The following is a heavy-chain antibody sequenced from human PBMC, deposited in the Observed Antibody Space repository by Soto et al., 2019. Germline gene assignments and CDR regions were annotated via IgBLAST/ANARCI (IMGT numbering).Heavy chain of an antibody. CDR3: ARDIVVVPAAHLGYYYYGMDV. CDR2: ISAYNGNT. V-gene: IGHV1-18*01. Sequence: ASVKVSCKASGYTFTIYGITWLRQAPGQGLEWMGWISAYNGNTNYAQKLQGRVTMTTDTSTSTAYMELRSLRSDDTAVYYCARDIVVVPAAHLGYYYYGMDVWGQGTTVTVSS. D-gene: IGHD2-2*01. CDR1: GYTFTIYG. J-gene: IGHJ6*02.